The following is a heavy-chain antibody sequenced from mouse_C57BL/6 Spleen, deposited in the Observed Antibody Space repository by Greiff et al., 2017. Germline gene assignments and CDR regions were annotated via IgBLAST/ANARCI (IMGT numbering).Heavy chain of an antibody. CDR2: INPYNGGT. J-gene: IGHJ1*03. CDR1: GYTFTDYY. Sequence: VQLQQSGPVLVKPGASVKMSCKASGYTFTDYYMNWVKQSHGKSLEWIGVINPYNGGTSYNQKFKGKATLTVDKSSSTAYMELNSLTSEDSAVYSCARSGPSYWYFDVWGTGTTVTVSS. V-gene: IGHV1-19*01. D-gene: IGHD3-2*02. CDR3: ARSGPSYWYFDV.